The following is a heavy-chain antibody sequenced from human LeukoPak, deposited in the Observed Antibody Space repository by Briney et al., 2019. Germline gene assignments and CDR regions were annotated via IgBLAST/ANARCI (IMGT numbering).Heavy chain of an antibody. J-gene: IGHJ3*02. Sequence: SQTLSLTCTVSGGSISSGGYYWSWIRQPPGKGLEWIGYIYHSGSTYYNPSLKSRVTISVDRSKNQFSLKLSSVTAADTAVYYCAREAGYNAFDIWGQGTMVTVSS. CDR1: GGSISSGGYY. CDR2: IYHSGST. CDR3: AREAGYNAFDI. D-gene: IGHD5-24*01. V-gene: IGHV4-30-2*01.